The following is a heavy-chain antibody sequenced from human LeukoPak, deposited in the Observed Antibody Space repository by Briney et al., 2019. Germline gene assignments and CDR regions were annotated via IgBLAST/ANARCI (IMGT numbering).Heavy chain of an antibody. V-gene: IGHV1-3*01. CDR1: GYTFTSYA. D-gene: IGHD3-10*01. CDR3: ARDPITMVRGVPIDY. J-gene: IGHJ4*02. CDR2: INAGIGNT. Sequence: ASVKVSCKASGYTFTSYAMHWVRQAPGQRLEWIGWINAGIGNTKYSQKFQAKVTITRDTSASTAYMELSSLRSEDTAVYYCARDPITMVRGVPIDYWGQGTLVTVSS.